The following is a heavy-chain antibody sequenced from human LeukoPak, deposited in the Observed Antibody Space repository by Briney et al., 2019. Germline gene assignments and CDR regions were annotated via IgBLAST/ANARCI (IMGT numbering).Heavy chain of an antibody. J-gene: IGHJ6*03. CDR1: GGSISSYY. CDR2: IYTSGST. V-gene: IGHV4-4*07. Sequence: SETLSLTCTVSGGSISSYYWSWIRQPAGKGLEWIGRIYTSGSTNYNPSLKSRVTISVDTSKNQFSLKLSSVTAADTAVYYCARRDPLYVWRGYYYYYMDVWGKGTTVTVSS. D-gene: IGHD3-10*01. CDR3: ARRDPLYVWRGYYYYYMDV.